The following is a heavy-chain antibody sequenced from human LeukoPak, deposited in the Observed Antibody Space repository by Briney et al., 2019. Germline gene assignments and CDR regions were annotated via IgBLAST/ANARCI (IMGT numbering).Heavy chain of an antibody. J-gene: IGHJ6*03. CDR1: GFTFSSNS. D-gene: IGHD3-16*01. V-gene: IGHV3-23*01. CDR2: IIDSGDIT. CDR3: AKLGGQEVYNYYVGV. Sequence: GGSLRLSCAASGFTFSSNSMTWVRQTPGKGLEWVSGIIDSGDITYYANSVKGRFTISRDNSKNTLYLQMNSLRAEDTAVYYCAKLGGQEVYNYYVGVRGKGTTVAVSS.